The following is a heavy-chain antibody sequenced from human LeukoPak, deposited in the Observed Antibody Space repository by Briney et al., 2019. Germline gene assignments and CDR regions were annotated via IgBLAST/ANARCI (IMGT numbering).Heavy chain of an antibody. V-gene: IGHV6-1*01. CDR1: GDSVSRTSAA. D-gene: IGHD5-12*01. Sequence: PSQTLSLTCAVSGDSVSRTSAAWNWIRQSPSRGLEWLGRTYYRSKWYYEYAVSVRSRITINPETSKNQFSLQLTSVTPEDTAVYFCAGDRGYGGDFDYWGQGILVTVSS. CDR3: AGDRGYGGDFDY. CDR2: TYYRSKWYY. J-gene: IGHJ4*02.